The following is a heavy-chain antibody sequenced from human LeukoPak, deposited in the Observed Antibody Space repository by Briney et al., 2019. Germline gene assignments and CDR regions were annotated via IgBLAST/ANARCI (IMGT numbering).Heavy chain of an antibody. Sequence: GGSLRLSCAASGFTFSSYAMHWVRQAPGKGLEWVSFISSDGSQKYYADSVKGRFTISRDNSKNTLYLQMNSLRAEDTAVYYCAKDLREFYGSGSYSWFDPWGQGTLVTVSS. D-gene: IGHD3-10*01. CDR2: ISSDGSQK. V-gene: IGHV3-30*02. CDR3: AKDLREFYGSGSYSWFDP. J-gene: IGHJ5*02. CDR1: GFTFSSYA.